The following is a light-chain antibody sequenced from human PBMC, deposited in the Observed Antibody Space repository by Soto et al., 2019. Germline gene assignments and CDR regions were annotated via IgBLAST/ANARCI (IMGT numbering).Light chain of an antibody. Sequence: IQLTQSPSSLSASLGDSVSITCLASQGISRYLAWYQQKPGRAPQLLISAASTLQSGVPSRFSGSGSGTHFTLVISSLQPEDFATYYCQQLNTYPVTFGGGTKVDIK. V-gene: IGKV1-9*01. CDR3: QQLNTYPVT. J-gene: IGKJ4*01. CDR1: QGISRY. CDR2: AAS.